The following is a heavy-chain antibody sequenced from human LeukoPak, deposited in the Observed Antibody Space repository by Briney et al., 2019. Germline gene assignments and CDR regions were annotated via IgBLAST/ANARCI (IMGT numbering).Heavy chain of an antibody. J-gene: IGHJ4*02. CDR2: ISYDGSNK. CDR3: ARDSGFLDY. V-gene: IGHV3-30-3*01. Sequence: PGGSLRLSCAASGFTFSSYAMHWVRQAPGKGLEWVAVISYDGSNKYYADSVKGRFTISRDNSKNTLCLQMNSLRAEDTAVYYCARDSGFLDYWGQGTLVTVSS. CDR1: GFTFSSYA. D-gene: IGHD3-22*01.